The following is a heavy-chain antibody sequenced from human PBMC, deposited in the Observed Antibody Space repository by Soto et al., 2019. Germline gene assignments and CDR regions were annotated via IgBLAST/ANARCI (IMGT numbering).Heavy chain of an antibody. CDR3: ARDLGYCSGGTCEHWFDP. Sequence: PSETLSLTCTVSCGSISSYYWSWIRQPPGKGLEWIGYIYYSGSTNCNPSLKSRVTISVGTSKNQFSLKLSSVTAADTAVYYCARDLGYCSGGTCEHWFDPWGQGTLVTVSS. J-gene: IGHJ5*02. CDR1: CGSISSYY. D-gene: IGHD2-15*01. V-gene: IGHV4-59*01. CDR2: IYYSGST.